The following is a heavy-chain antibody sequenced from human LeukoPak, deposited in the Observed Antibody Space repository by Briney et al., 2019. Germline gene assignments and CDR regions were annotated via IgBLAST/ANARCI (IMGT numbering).Heavy chain of an antibody. D-gene: IGHD5-18*01. CDR3: ARGDTAGN. CDR1: GGSISSSSYY. Sequence: SETLSLTCTVSGGSISSSSYYWGWIRQPPGKGLEWIGEINHSGSTNYKPSLKSRVTISVDTSKNQFSLKLRSVTAADTAVYSCARGDTAGNWGQGTLVTVSS. CDR2: INHSGST. J-gene: IGHJ4*02. V-gene: IGHV4-39*07.